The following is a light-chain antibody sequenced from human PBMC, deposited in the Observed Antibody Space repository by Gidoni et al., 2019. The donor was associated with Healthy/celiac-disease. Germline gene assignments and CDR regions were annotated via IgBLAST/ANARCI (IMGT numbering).Light chain of an antibody. J-gene: IGLJ1*01. Sequence: SYELTQPPSVSVSPGQTASITCSGDKLGDKYACWYQQKPGQSPVLVIYQDSKRPSGIPERFSGSNSGNTATLTISGTQAMDEADDYCQAWDSSTESYVFGTGTKVTVL. CDR3: QAWDSSTESYV. V-gene: IGLV3-1*01. CDR1: KLGDKY. CDR2: QDS.